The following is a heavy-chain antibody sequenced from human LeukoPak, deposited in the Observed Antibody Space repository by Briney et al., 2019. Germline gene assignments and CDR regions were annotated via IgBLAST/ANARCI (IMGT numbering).Heavy chain of an antibody. V-gene: IGHV4-4*02. J-gene: IGHJ4*02. CDR1: GGSISSSNW. CDR3: ARHGGYSSSWYLDY. Sequence: SGTLSLTCAVSGGSISSSNWWSWVRQPPGKGLEWIGEIYHSGSTNYNPSLKSRVTISVDKSKNQFSLKLSSVTAADTAVYYCARHGGYSSSWYLDYWGQGTLVTVSS. D-gene: IGHD6-13*01. CDR2: IYHSGST.